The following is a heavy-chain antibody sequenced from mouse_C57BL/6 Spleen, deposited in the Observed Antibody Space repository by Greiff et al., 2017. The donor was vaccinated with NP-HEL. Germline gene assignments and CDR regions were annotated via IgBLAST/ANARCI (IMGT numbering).Heavy chain of an antibody. CDR2: IWRGGST. V-gene: IGHV2-5*01. CDR3: AKGANWDYFDY. CDR1: GFSFTRYG. J-gene: IGHJ2*01. Sequence: VKLMESGPGLVQPSQRLSITCTVSGFSFTRYGVHWVRQSPGKGLEWLGVIWRGGSTDYNAAFMSRLSITKDNSKSQVFFKMNSLQADATAIYYCAKGANWDYFDYWGQGTTLTVSS. D-gene: IGHD4-1*01.